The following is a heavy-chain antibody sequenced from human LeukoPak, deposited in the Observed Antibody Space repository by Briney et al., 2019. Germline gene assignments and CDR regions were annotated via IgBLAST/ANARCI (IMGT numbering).Heavy chain of an antibody. CDR2: ISGSGGST. CDR3: AKGGVHCSSTSCYMDYYYMDV. Sequence: PGGSLRLSCAASGFTFSSYAMSWVRQAPGKGLEWVSAISGSGGSTYYADSVKGRFTISRDNSKNTLYLQMNSLRAEDTAVYYCAKGGVHCSSTSCYMDYYYMDVWGKGTTVTVSS. CDR1: GFTFSSYA. D-gene: IGHD2-2*02. J-gene: IGHJ6*03. V-gene: IGHV3-23*01.